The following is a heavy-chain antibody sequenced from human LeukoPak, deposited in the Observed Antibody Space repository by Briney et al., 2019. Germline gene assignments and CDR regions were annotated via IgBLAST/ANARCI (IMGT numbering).Heavy chain of an antibody. CDR2: IYYSGST. J-gene: IGHJ4*02. D-gene: IGHD3-16*02. CDR1: GGSISSSSYY. V-gene: IGHV4-39*01. Sequence: SETLSLTCTVSGGSISSSSYYWGWIRQPPGKGLEWIGSIYYSGSTYYNPSLKSRVTISVDTSKNQLSLKLSSVTAADTAVYYCASRGMITFGGVIDHSFDYWGQGTLVTVSS. CDR3: ASRGMITFGGVIDHSFDY.